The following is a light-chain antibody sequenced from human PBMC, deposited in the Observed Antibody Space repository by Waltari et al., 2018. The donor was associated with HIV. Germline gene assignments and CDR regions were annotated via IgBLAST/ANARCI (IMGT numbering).Light chain of an antibody. CDR2: RDN. J-gene: IGLJ1*01. CDR3: AAWDDSLNGFYV. V-gene: IGLV1-47*01. CDR1: SSNIGTNY. Sequence: QSVLTQQPSASATPGQRVTISCSGSSSNIGTNYVFWYQQLPGTAPKLLIFRDNERPSGVPDRFSGSRSGTAASLVISGLRSEDEAEYYCAAWDDSLNGFYVFGSGTRVTVL.